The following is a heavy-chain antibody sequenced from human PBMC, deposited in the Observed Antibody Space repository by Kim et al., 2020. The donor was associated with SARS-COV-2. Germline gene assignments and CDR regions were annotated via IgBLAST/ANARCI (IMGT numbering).Heavy chain of an antibody. CDR3: ARDTYYGMDV. J-gene: IGHJ6*02. V-gene: IGHV4-59*01. Sequence: STNYNPSLKSRVTISVDTSKNQCSLKLSSVTAADTAVYYCARDTYYGMDVWGQGTTVTVSS. CDR2: ST.